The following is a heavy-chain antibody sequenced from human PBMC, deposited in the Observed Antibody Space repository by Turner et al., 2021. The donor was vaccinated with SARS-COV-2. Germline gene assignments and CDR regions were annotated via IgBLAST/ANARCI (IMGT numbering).Heavy chain of an antibody. V-gene: IGHV1-69*08. CDR1: GTFSSYS. Sequence: GTFSSYSISWVRQAPGQGLAWMGRIIPILGSASYAQKFQGRVTITAETSTSTAYMELSSLRSEDTAVYYCARSRYCSSSSCYGYYYYMDVWGKGTTVTVSS. J-gene: IGHJ6*03. CDR3: ARSRYCSSSSCYGYYYYMDV. D-gene: IGHD2-2*01. CDR2: IIPILGSA.